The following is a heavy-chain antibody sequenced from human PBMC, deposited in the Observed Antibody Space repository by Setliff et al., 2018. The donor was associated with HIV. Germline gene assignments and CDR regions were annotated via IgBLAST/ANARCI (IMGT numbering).Heavy chain of an antibody. CDR3: ARAPYGDYGGDLNWLDP. V-gene: IGHV7-4-1*02. CDR1: GYSFINYA. CDR2: VNTQTGSP. Sequence: GASVKVSCKASGYSFINYAMNWVRQAPGQGLEWMGWVNTQTGSPTYAQAFTGRFVFSVDTSITTAYLEISSLKAGDTAVYYCARAPYGDYGGDLNWLDPWGQGTLVTVSS. J-gene: IGHJ5*02. D-gene: IGHD4-17*01.